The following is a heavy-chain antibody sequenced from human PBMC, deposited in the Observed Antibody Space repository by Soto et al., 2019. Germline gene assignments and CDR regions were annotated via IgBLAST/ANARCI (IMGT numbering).Heavy chain of an antibody. J-gene: IGHJ4*02. D-gene: IGHD3-10*01. CDR3: ARDLPADY. CDR1: GYTFTSYA. Sequence: QVQLVQSGAEEKKPGASVKVSCKASGYTFTSYAMHWVRQAPGQRLEWMGWINAGNGNTKYSQKFQGRVTITRDTXXXXXXXXXXXXRSXXTXXXYCARDLPADYWGQGTLVTVSS. V-gene: IGHV1-3*05. CDR2: INAGNGNT.